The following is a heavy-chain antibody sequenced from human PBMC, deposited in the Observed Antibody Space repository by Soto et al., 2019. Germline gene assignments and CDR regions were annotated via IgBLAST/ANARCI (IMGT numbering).Heavy chain of an antibody. D-gene: IGHD6-19*01. CDR3: WYSSGWRSELPPFDY. Sequence: GGSLRLSCAASGFTFSSYSMNWVRQAPGKGLEWVSSISSSSSYIYYADSVKGRFTISRDNAKNSLYLQMNSLRAEDTAVYYCWYSSGWRSELPPFDYWGQGTLVTVSA. J-gene: IGHJ4*02. V-gene: IGHV3-21*01. CDR1: GFTFSSYS. CDR2: ISSSSSYI.